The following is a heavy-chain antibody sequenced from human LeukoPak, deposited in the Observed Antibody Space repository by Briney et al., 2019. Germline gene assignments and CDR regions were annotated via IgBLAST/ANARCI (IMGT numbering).Heavy chain of an antibody. V-gene: IGHV3-30-3*01. Sequence: GGSLRLSCAASGFTFSNYAMHWVRQAPGKGLEWVAVMSYDDYNKYYADSVKGRFTISRDNSKNTLYLQMNSLRVEDTAVYYCARGGEWEISYFDYWGQGTLVTVSS. CDR1: GFTFSNYA. CDR2: MSYDDYNK. CDR3: ARGGEWEISYFDY. J-gene: IGHJ4*02. D-gene: IGHD1-26*01.